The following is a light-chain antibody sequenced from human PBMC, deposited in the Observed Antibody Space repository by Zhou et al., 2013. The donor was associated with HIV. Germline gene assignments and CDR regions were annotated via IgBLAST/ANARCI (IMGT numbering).Light chain of an antibody. CDR1: QTITTY. J-gene: IGKJ1*01. V-gene: IGKV1-39*01. Sequence: DIQMTQSPSSLSASVGDRVTITCRAGQTITTYLNWYQQKPGKAPKLLIYGATNLQSGVPSRFSGSASGTGTEFTLTISSLQPDDFATYYCQQYNSFSVTFGQGTKVEIK. CDR3: QQYNSFSVT. CDR2: GAT.